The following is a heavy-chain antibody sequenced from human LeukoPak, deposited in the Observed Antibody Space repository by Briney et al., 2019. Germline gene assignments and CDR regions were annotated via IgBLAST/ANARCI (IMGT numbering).Heavy chain of an antibody. D-gene: IGHD4-17*01. Sequence: GGSLRLSCAASGFTFSSYWMSWVRQAPGKGLEWVSAISGSGGSTYYADSVKGRFTISRDNSKNTLYLQMNSLRAEDTAVYYCAKDQYATGTTMAYWGQGTLVTVSS. CDR2: ISGSGGST. V-gene: IGHV3-23*01. CDR3: AKDQYATGTTMAY. CDR1: GFTFSSYW. J-gene: IGHJ4*02.